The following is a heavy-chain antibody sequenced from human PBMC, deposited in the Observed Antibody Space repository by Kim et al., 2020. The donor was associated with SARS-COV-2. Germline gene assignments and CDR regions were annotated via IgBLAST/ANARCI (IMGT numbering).Heavy chain of an antibody. CDR1: GFTFSSYG. CDR2: ISYDGSNK. J-gene: IGHJ1*01. CDR3: AKDSDLYSSSQLHFQH. V-gene: IGHV3-30*18. Sequence: GGSLRLSCAASGFTFSSYGMHWVRQAPGKGLEWVAVISYDGSNKYYADSVKGRFTISRDNSKNTLYLQMNSLRAEDTAVYYCAKDSDLYSSSQLHFQHWGQGTLVTVSS. D-gene: IGHD6-13*01.